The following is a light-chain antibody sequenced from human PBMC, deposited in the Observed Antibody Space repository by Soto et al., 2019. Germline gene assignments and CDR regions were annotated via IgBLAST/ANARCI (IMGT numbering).Light chain of an antibody. CDR3: AEWDDSLSGHV. Sequence: QSVLAQPPSASGTPGQRVTISCSGSGSNIGNNNVYWYQQFPGTAPKLLLYKNNQRPSGVPDRFSGSKSDTSASLAISGLRSEDEADYYCAEWDDSLSGHVFGTGTKVTVL. CDR2: KNN. J-gene: IGLJ1*01. CDR1: GSNIGNNN. V-gene: IGLV1-47*01.